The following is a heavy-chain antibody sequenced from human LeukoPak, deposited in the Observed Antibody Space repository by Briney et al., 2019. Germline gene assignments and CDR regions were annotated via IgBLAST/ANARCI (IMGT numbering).Heavy chain of an antibody. CDR3: VKGGWLDD. J-gene: IGHJ4*02. CDR2: IKQDGSEK. CDR1: GFTFSSYW. D-gene: IGHD2-15*01. V-gene: IGHV3-7*03. Sequence: PGGSLRLSCAASGFTFSSYWMSWVRQAPGKGLEWVANIKQDGSEKYYVDSVKGRFTISRDNSKNTLNLQMNRLRAEDTAVYYCVKGGWLDDWGQGTLVTVSS.